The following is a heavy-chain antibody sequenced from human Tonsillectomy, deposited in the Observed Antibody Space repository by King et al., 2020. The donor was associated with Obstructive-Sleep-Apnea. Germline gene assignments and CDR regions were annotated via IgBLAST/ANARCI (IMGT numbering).Heavy chain of an antibody. V-gene: IGHV3-74*01. CDR1: GFTFSSYW. CDR2: INSEGSST. CDR3: ASGFSLIAVAGRGFDY. D-gene: IGHD6-19*01. J-gene: IGHJ4*02. Sequence: VQQVESGGGLVQPGGSLRLSCAASGFTFSSYWMHWVRQAPGKVLVWVSRINSEGSSTSYADSVKGRFTISRDNAKNTLYLQMNSLRAEDTAVYYCASGFSLIAVAGRGFDYWGQGPLVTVSS.